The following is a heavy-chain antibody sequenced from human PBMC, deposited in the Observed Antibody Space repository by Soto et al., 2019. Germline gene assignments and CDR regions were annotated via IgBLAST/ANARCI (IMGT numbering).Heavy chain of an antibody. J-gene: IGHJ4*02. CDR3: ARISGYFDRQVNFDY. D-gene: IGHD3-9*01. Sequence: PSVTLSLTCTISGGPMSNYCCSWFRQPPGQGLEWIGYMGYNGYTSYNPSHRSRVTISLDTSKNQFSLKLSSVTAADTAVYYCARISGYFDRQVNFDYWGQGTLVTVSS. V-gene: IGHV4-59*12. CDR1: GGPMSNYC. CDR2: MGYNGYT.